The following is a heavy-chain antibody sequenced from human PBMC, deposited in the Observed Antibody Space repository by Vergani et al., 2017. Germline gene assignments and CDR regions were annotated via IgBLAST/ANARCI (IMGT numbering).Heavy chain of an antibody. J-gene: IGHJ5*02. CDR2: IDPGDSDT. D-gene: IGHD6-19*01. V-gene: IGHV5-51*01. CDR1: GYSFTSYW. Sequence: EVQLVQSGAEVKKPGESLKISCKGSGYSFTSYWIGWVRQMPGKGLEWMGIIDPGDSDTRYSRSCQGQVTISADKSISTAYLQWSSLKASDTAMYYCSRQELYSSGWSSYWFDPWGQGTLVTVSS. CDR3: SRQELYSSGWSSYWFDP.